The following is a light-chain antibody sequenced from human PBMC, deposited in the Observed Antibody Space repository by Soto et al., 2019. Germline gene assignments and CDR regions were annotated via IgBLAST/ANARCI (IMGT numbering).Light chain of an antibody. V-gene: IGLV2-14*03. CDR1: SSDVGSYDY. CDR3: NSITTTRTYV. J-gene: IGLJ1*01. Sequence: QSVLTQPASVSGSPGQSITISCTGTSSDVGSYDYVSWYQHHPGKAPKLMIYDVANRPSGVSNRFSGSKSGNTASLTISGLQAVDYADYYCNSITTTRTYV. CDR2: DVA.